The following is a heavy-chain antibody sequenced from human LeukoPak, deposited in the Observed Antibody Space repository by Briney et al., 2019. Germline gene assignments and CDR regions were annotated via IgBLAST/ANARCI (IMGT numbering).Heavy chain of an antibody. CDR1: VFTFTSYA. J-gene: IGHJ4*02. CDR3: AKGSNWNPDY. CDR2: IVATGGLT. Sequence: GGSLRLSCVDSVFTFTSYAMSWVRPAPGKGLERLTSIVATGGLTYYPDSVKRRFTISTDNSKNTLYLQMNSQRAEDTAVYYCAKGSNWNPDYWGQGTLVTVSS. D-gene: IGHD1-1*01. V-gene: IGHV3-23*01.